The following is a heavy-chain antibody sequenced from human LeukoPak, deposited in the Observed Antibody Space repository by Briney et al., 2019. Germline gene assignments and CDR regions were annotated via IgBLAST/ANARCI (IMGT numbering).Heavy chain of an antibody. J-gene: IGHJ4*02. Sequence: ASETLSLTCTVSGGSISSSSYYWGWIRQPPGKGLEWIGSIYYSGSTYYNPSLKSRVTISVDTSKNQFSLKLSSVTAADTAVYYCARPGSEYSFDYWGQGTLVTVSS. V-gene: IGHV4-39*01. D-gene: IGHD6-6*01. CDR2: IYYSGST. CDR3: ARPGSEYSFDY. CDR1: GGSISSSSYY.